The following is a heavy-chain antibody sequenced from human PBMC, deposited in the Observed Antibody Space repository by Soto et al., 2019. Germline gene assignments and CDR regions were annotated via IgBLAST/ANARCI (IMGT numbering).Heavy chain of an antibody. CDR3: AGPPELTRIYYYYGMDV. V-gene: IGHV1-69*12. CDR2: IIPIFGTA. J-gene: IGHJ6*02. CDR1: GGTFSSYA. D-gene: IGHD1-7*01. Sequence: QVQLVQSGAEVKKPGSSVKVSCKASGGTFSSYAISWVRQAPGQGLEWMGGIIPIFGTANYAQKFQGRVTITADESTSAFYMELSSLRSEDTAVYYCAGPPELTRIYYYYGMDVWGQGTTVTVSS.